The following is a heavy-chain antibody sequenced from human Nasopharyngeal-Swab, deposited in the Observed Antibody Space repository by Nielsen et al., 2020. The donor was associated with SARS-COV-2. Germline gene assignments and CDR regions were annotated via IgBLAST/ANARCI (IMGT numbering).Heavy chain of an antibody. V-gene: IGHV3-9*01. J-gene: IGHJ6*02. CDR1: GFTFDDYA. D-gene: IGHD2-15*01. CDR2: ISWNSGSI. CDR3: ARDFSAPLLAFYYYYGMDV. Sequence: GGSLRLSCAASGFTFDDYAMHWVRQAPGKGLEWVSGISWNSGSIGYADSVKGRFTISRDNAKNSLYLQMNSLRAKDTAVYYCARDFSAPLLAFYYYYGMDVWGQGTTVTVSS.